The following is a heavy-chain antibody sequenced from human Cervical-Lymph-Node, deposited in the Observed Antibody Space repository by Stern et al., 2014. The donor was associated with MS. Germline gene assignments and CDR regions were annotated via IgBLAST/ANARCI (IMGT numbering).Heavy chain of an antibody. V-gene: IGHV4-39*01. J-gene: IGHJ4*02. CDR1: GGSISSSSYY. D-gene: IGHD3-22*01. CDR3: ALDRQRYFDY. Sequence: VQLVESGPGLVKPSETLSLTCTVSGGSISSSSYYWGWIRQPPGKGLEWIGSIYYSGSTYYNPSLKSRVTISVDTSKNQFSLKLSSVTAADTAVYYCALDRQRYFDYWGQGTLVTVSS. CDR2: IYYSGST.